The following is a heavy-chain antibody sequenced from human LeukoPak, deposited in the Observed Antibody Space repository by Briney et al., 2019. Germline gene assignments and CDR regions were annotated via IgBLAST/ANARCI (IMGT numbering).Heavy chain of an antibody. V-gene: IGHV3-23*01. CDR3: AKEVALDVVRGQRGGHFFDF. CDR2: IVISGGSA. CDR1: GFTFSNAA. J-gene: IGHJ4*02. D-gene: IGHD3-10*01. Sequence: GGSLRLSCAASGFTFSNAAIHWVRQAPGKRLEWVSGIVISGGSAFYADSVKGRFVISKDTSENTVYLQMNSLRADDTAVYFCAKEVALDVVRGQRGGHFFDFWGQGALVTVSS.